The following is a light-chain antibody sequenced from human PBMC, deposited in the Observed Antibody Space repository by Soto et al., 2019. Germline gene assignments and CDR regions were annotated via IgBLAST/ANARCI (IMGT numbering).Light chain of an antibody. Sequence: DIQMTQSPSTLSASVGDRVTITCRASQSISSWLAWYQQKPGKAPKLLIYKASSLESGVPSRFSGSGSGTAFTLTIRSLQPDDFATYYCQQYKSLRTFGQGTKVEIK. CDR2: KAS. CDR3: QQYKSLRT. V-gene: IGKV1-5*03. CDR1: QSISSW. J-gene: IGKJ1*01.